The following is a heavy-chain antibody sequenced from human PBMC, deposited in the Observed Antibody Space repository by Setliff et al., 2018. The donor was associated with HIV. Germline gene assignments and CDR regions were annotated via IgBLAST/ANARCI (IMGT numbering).Heavy chain of an antibody. D-gene: IGHD5-12*01. CDR2: IYTDGTI. J-gene: IGHJ4*02. V-gene: IGHV4-61*09. CDR1: GTSISSGNYY. CDR3: ERGGQSSGYAIEY. Sequence: PSETLSLPCSVSGTSISSGNYYWGWTRQPAGKGLEWIGHIYTDGTIKYNPSLKSRLTISLDTSKNQFSLKLNSVTAADTAVYYCERGGQSSGYAIEYWGQGTLVTVSS.